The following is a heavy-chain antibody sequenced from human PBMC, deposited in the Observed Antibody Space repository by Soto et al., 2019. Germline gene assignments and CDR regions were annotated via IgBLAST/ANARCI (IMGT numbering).Heavy chain of an antibody. CDR2: ISWNSGSI. Sequence: GGSLRLSCAASGFTFDDYAMHWVRQAPGKGPEWVSYISWNSGSIVYADSVKGRFTISRDNAKNSLYLQMNSLRAEDTAVYYCVKHTAYGLSGGGFFDYWGQGTLVTVSS. J-gene: IGHJ4*02. CDR1: GFTFDDYA. D-gene: IGHD3-10*01. V-gene: IGHV3-9*01. CDR3: VKHTAYGLSGGGFFDY.